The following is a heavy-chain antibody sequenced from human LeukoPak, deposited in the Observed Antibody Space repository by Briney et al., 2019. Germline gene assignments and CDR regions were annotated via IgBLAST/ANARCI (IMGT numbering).Heavy chain of an antibody. CDR3: ARRRPRVYYMDV. CDR1: GFTFSSYA. V-gene: IGHV3-30*01. CDR2: ISYDGSNK. Sequence: GRSLRLSCAASGFTFSSYAMHWVRQAPGKGLGWEAVISYDGSNKYYADSVKGRVTISRDNSKNTLYLQMNSLRAEDTAVYYCARRRPRVYYMDVWGKGTPVTVSS. J-gene: IGHJ6*03.